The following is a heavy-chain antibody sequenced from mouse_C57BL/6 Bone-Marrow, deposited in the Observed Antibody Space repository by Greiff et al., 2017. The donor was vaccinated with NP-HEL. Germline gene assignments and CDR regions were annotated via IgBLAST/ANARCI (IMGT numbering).Heavy chain of an antibody. CDR2: IYPSDSET. CDR3: ARSGDGYYD. Sequence: QVQLQQPGAELVRPGSPVKLSCKASGYTFTSYWMDWVKQRPGQGLEWIGNIYPSDSETHYNQKFKDKATLTVDKSSSTAYMQLSSLTSEDSAVYYCARSGDGYYDWGQGTTLTVSS. J-gene: IGHJ2*01. V-gene: IGHV1-61*01. CDR1: GYTFTSYW. D-gene: IGHD2-3*01.